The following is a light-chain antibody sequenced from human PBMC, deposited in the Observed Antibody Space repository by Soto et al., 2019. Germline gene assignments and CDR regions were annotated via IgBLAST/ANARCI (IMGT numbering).Light chain of an antibody. CDR1: QSLLHSNGYNY. V-gene: IGKV2-28*01. Sequence: DIVMTQSPLSLPVTPGESASISCRSSQSLLHSNGYNYLDWYLQKPGQSPQLLIYLGSNRASGVPDRFSGSGSGTDFKLKISRVEAEDVGVYYCMQALQTPLTFGGGTKVEIK. CDR2: LGS. J-gene: IGKJ4*01. CDR3: MQALQTPLT.